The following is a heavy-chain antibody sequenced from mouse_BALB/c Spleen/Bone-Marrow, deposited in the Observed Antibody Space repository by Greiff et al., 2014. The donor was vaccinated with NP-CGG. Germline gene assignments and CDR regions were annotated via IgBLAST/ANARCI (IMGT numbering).Heavy chain of an antibody. Sequence: QVQLKESGPELVKPGTSVTISCKASGNTFTSYYIHWVKQRPGQGLEWIGWIYPGNVNTKYNERFKGKATLTADKSSSTAYMQLSSLTSEDSAVYFCARTTVVGPYWYFDVWGAGTTVTVSS. J-gene: IGHJ1*01. CDR1: GNTFTSYY. CDR2: IYPGNVNT. D-gene: IGHD1-1*01. V-gene: IGHV1S56*01. CDR3: ARTTVVGPYWYFDV.